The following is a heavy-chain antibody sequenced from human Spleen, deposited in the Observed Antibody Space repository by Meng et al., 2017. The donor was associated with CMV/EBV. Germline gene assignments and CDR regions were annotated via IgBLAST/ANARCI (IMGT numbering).Heavy chain of an antibody. CDR1: GGSITSSTYY. V-gene: IGHV4-39*01. CDR3: ARHGDPNWFDP. CDR2: IHYSGIT. D-gene: IGHD3-10*01. Sequence: SETLSLTCAVSGGSITSSTYYWGWIRQPPGKGLQWIGSIHYSGITDYNPSLKSRVTMSVDTSKNQFSLRLTSVTAADTAMYYCARHGDPNWFDPWGRGTLVTVSS. J-gene: IGHJ5*02.